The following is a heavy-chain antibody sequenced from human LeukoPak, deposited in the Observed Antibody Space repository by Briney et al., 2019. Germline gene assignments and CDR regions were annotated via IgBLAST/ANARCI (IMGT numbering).Heavy chain of an antibody. CDR3: ARDHNYAFDN. D-gene: IGHD1-1*01. CDR2: IGISSGNT. Sequence: GGSLRLSCTASGFPFSDYSMNWVRQAPGKGLEWISYIGISSGNTKYADSVRGRFTISADDAKNSLYLQMNSLRVGDTAVYYCARDHNYAFDNWGQGTLVSVSS. J-gene: IGHJ4*02. V-gene: IGHV3-48*04. CDR1: GFPFSDYS.